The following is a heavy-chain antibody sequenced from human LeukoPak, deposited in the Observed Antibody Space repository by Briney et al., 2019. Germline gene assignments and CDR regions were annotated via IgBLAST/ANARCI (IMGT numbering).Heavy chain of an antibody. J-gene: IGHJ4*02. CDR1: GFTFSSYW. CDR2: IKQDGSEK. Sequence: GGPLRLSCAASGFTFSSYWMSWVRQAPGKGLEWVANIKQDGSEKYYVDSVKGRFTISRDNAKNSLYLQMNGLRAEDTAVYYCARDRGYFDWLLDYWGQGTLVTVSS. CDR3: ARDRGYFDWLLDY. V-gene: IGHV3-7*01. D-gene: IGHD3-9*01.